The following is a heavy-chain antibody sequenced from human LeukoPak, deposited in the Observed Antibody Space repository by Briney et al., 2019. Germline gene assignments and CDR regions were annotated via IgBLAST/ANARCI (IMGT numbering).Heavy chain of an antibody. D-gene: IGHD1-26*01. CDR2: IGKSGIYA. Sequence: PGGSLRLSGAASDFTFSSYDMNWVRQAPGKGLEWVSSIGKSGIYAYYADSVKGRFTISRDNAKNSLFLQMNNLRVEDTALYYCATFGPSHGSFGGWGQGTLVTVSS. V-gene: IGHV3-21*01. CDR1: DFTFSSYD. J-gene: IGHJ4*02. CDR3: ATFGPSHGSFGG.